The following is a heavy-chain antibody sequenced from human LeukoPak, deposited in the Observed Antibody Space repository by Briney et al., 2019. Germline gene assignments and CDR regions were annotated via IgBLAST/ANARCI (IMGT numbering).Heavy chain of an antibody. Sequence: SETLSLTCAVYGGSFSGYYWSWIRQPPGKGLEWIGEINHSGSTNYNPSLKSRVTISVGTSKNQSSLKLSSVTAADTAVYYCARRVLWFGSWGQGTLVTISS. D-gene: IGHD2/OR15-2a*01. CDR1: GGSFSGYY. V-gene: IGHV4-34*01. CDR3: ARRVLWFGS. J-gene: IGHJ5*01. CDR2: INHSGST.